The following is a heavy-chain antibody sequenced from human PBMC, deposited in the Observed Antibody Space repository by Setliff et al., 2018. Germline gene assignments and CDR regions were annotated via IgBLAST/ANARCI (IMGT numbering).Heavy chain of an antibody. D-gene: IGHD4-17*01. V-gene: IGHV3-33*01. Sequence: PGGSLRLSCAASGFSFSSSGMHWVRQAPGKGLEWVACIWYDGSNKYYVDSVQGRFTISRDNARNTLYLQMNSLRAEDMAVYYCAREVYGGVKSGGFDGWGQGTIVTVSS. J-gene: IGHJ3*01. CDR2: IWYDGSNK. CDR3: AREVYGGVKSGGFDG. CDR1: GFSFSSSG.